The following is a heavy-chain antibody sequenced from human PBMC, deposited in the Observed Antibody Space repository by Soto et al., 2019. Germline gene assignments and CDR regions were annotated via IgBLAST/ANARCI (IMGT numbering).Heavy chain of an antibody. V-gene: IGHV4-39*01. CDR3: ARSVFGWGAVVPGRIDY. CDR2: IYYSGSN. J-gene: IGHJ4*02. CDR1: GGSISSSSYY. D-gene: IGHD2-15*01. Sequence: QLQLQESGPGLVKPSETLSLTCTVSGGSISSSSYYWGWIRQPPGKGLEGFGSIYYSGSNYYNPSLRRQVTTSVDASNNQFSRKLSSVTAADTAVYYCARSVFGWGAVVPGRIDYRGQGTLVNVSS.